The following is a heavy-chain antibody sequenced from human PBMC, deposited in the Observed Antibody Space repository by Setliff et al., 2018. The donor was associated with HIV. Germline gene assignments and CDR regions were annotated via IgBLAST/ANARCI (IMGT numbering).Heavy chain of an antibody. CDR3: ARIGSGWSVGWFDP. CDR1: GGSFSGYY. V-gene: IGHV4-34*01. CDR2: INHKKRT. D-gene: IGHD6-13*01. J-gene: IGHJ5*02. Sequence: SETLSLTCAVYGGSFSGYYWSWIRQAPGKGLEWIGEINHKKRTNYNPSLKSRVTISVDTSKNQFSLKLRSVTAADTAVYYCARIGSGWSVGWFDPWGQGTLVTVSS.